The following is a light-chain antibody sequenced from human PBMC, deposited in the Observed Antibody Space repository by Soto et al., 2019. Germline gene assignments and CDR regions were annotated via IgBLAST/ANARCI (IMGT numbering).Light chain of an antibody. J-gene: IGKJ5*01. CDR1: QSVSSN. Sequence: EIVMTQSPATLSVSPGERATLSCRASQSVSSNLAWYQQKPGQAPRLLIYGPSTRATGIPARFSGSGSGTDFTLTISRLEPEDFAVYYCQQYGSSPFTFGQGTRLEIK. V-gene: IGKV3-15*01. CDR2: GPS. CDR3: QQYGSSPFT.